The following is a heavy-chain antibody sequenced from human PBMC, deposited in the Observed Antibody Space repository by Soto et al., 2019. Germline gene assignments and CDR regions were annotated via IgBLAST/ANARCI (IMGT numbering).Heavy chain of an antibody. CDR1: GFTVSSNY. CDR2: IYSNCKT. CDR3: GGDFPLSEYRFRGSYYYNY. V-gene: IGHV3-53*01. Sequence: GGSLRLSCAASGFTVSSNYMSWVRQAPAKGLEWVSTIYSNCKTYYADSVKVRFTIFRDQSKNTLYLQMNTTRAEDTAVYYCGGDFPLSEYRFRGSYYYNYWGQGTLVTVSS. J-gene: IGHJ4*02. D-gene: IGHD3-16*01.